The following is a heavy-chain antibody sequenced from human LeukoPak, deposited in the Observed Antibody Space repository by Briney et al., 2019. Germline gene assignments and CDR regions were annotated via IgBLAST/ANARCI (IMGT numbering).Heavy chain of an antibody. J-gene: IGHJ1*01. CDR1: GYTFTGYY. D-gene: IGHD2-2*01. Sequence: VASVKVSCKASGYTFTGYYMHWVRQAPGQGLEWMGWINPNSGGTNYAQKFQGRVTMTRDTSISTAYMELSRLRSDDTAVYYCARADIVVVPAALDHGIAEYFQHWGQGTLVTVSS. CDR2: INPNSGGT. V-gene: IGHV1-2*02. CDR3: ARADIVVVPAALDHGIAEYFQH.